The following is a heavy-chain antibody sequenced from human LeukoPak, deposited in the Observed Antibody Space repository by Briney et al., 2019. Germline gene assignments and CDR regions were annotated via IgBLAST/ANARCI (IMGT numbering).Heavy chain of an antibody. V-gene: IGHV4-59*12. D-gene: IGHD2-8*01. J-gene: IGHJ5*02. CDR3: ARDQRGYCTNGVCYWNWFDP. CDR1: GGSFSSYY. CDR2: MYYSGST. Sequence: SETLSLTCTVSGGSFSSYYWSWIRQPPGKGLEWIGHMYYSGSTNFNPSLKSRVTISIDTYKNQFSLKLSSVTAADTAVYYCARDQRGYCTNGVCYWNWFDPWGQGTLVTVSS.